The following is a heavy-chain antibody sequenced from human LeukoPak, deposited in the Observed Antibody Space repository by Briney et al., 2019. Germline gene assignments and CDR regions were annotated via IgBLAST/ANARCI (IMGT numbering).Heavy chain of an antibody. CDR3: ARGFGGASYYMDV. V-gene: IGHV4-4*07. D-gene: IGHD3-16*01. Sequence: SETLSLTCTVSGGSISSFYWSWVRQHAGKGLEWIGRVVTGGSTHYSPSLESRVTMSLDTSKNQFSLQLSSVTVADTAVYYCARGFGGASYYMDVWGKGTTVTVSS. J-gene: IGHJ6*03. CDR2: VVTGGST. CDR1: GGSISSFY.